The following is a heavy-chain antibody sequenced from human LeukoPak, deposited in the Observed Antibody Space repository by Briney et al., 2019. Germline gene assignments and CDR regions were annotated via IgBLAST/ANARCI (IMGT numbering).Heavy chain of an antibody. CDR3: ARAEYSSSSPDG. CDR1: GGSISSSSYY. V-gene: IGHV4-61*01. D-gene: IGHD6-6*01. CDR2: IYYSGST. Sequence: PSETLSLTCTVSGGSISSSSYYWSWIRQPPGKGLEWIGYIYYSGSTNYNPSLKSRVTISVDTSKNQFSLKLSSVTATDTAVYYCARAEYSSSSPDGWGQGTLVTVSS. J-gene: IGHJ4*02.